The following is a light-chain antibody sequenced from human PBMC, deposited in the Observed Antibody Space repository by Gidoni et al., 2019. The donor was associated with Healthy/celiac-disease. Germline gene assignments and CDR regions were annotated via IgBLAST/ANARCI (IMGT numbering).Light chain of an antibody. J-gene: IGKJ1*01. CDR1: QSISSW. Sequence: DIQMTQSPSTLSASVGDRVTITCRASQSISSWLAWYQQKPGKAPKLLIYDASSLESGGPSRFSGSGSGTEFTLTISSLQPDDFATYYCQQYNSYSRTFGQGTKVEIK. V-gene: IGKV1-5*01. CDR2: DAS. CDR3: QQYNSYSRT.